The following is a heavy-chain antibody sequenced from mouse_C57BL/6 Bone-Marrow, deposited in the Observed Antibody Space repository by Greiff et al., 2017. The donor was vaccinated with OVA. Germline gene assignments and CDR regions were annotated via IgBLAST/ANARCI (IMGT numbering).Heavy chain of an antibody. D-gene: IGHD2-1*01. J-gene: IGHJ4*01. CDR2: IDPSDSYT. CDR3: ARTGGNYNYYAMDY. V-gene: IGHV1-59*01. CDR1: GYTFTSYW. Sequence: VKLQQPGAELVRPGTSVKLSCKASGYTFTSYWMHWVKQRPGQGLEWIGVIDPSDSYTYYNQKFKGKATLTVDTSSSTAYMQLSSLTSEDSAVYYCARTGGNYNYYAMDYWGQGTSVTVSS.